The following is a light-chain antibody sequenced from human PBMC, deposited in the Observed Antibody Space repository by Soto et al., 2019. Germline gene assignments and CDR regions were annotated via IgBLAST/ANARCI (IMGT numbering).Light chain of an antibody. V-gene: IGLV2-11*01. CDR1: SSDVGGYNY. J-gene: IGLJ1*01. CDR2: DVS. Sequence: QSALTQPRSVSGSPGQSVTISCTGTSSDVGGYNYVSWYQQHPSKAPKLMIYDVSKRPSGVPDRFSGSKSGNTASLTISGLQAEDEAEYYCCSYAGSYRYVFGTGTKLTVL. CDR3: CSYAGSYRYV.